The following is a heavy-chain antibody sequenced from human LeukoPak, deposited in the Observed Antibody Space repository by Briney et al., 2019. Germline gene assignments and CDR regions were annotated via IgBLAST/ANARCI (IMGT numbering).Heavy chain of an antibody. CDR1: GFTFSSYA. D-gene: IGHD2-21*01. CDR3: AKAPVTTCSGAYCYPFDY. CDR2: ISGSGGST. Sequence: GGSLRLSCAASGFTFSSYAMSWVRQAPGKGLEWVSAISGSGGSTYCADSVKGRFTISRDNSKNTLYLQMNRLRAEDAAVYYCAKAPVTTCSGAYCYPFDYWGQGTLVTVSS. V-gene: IGHV3-23*01. J-gene: IGHJ4*02.